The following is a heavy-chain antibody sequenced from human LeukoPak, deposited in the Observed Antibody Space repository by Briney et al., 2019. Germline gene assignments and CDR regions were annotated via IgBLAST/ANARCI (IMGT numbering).Heavy chain of an antibody. J-gene: IGHJ3*02. D-gene: IGHD5-24*01. CDR2: VYHSERA. CDR1: GDSICRGSY. V-gene: IGHV4-38-2*01. CDR3: AVGLHSGQFAFDI. Sequence: SETLSLTCAVSGDSICRGSYWGWIGPPPGKGLDWIGSVYHSERAYYNPSLKSRVTISVDTSKNQFSLKLTSVIAADTAVYYCAVGLHSGQFAFDIWGQGTMVTVSS.